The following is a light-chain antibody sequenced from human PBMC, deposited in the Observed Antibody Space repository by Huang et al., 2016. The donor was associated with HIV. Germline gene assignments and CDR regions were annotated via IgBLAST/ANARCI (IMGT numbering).Light chain of an antibody. Sequence: DIVMTQSPLSLPVTPGEPASISCRSSQSLLHRNGYNYLDWDLQKPGQSRQVLIYLSADRASGVPDRFSGSGSGTNFTLIINRVESEDVGIYYCMQALQTPTFDRGTTLEIK. J-gene: IGKJ2*01. CDR3: MQALQTPT. CDR2: LSA. V-gene: IGKV2-28*01. CDR1: QSLLHRNGYNY.